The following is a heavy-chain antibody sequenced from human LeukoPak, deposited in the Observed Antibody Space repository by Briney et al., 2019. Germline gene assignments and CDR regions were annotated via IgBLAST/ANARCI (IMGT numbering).Heavy chain of an antibody. J-gene: IGHJ4*02. CDR2: IWYDGSNK. CDR3: ARDWTMVRGPLVY. V-gene: IGHV3-33*01. Sequence: GGSLRLSWAASGFTVSSYGMHWVRQAPGKGLEWVAVIWYDGSNKYYADSVKGRFTISRDNSKNTLYLQMNSLRAEDTAVYYCARDWTMVRGPLVYWGQGTLVTVSS. D-gene: IGHD3-10*01. CDR1: GFTVSSYG.